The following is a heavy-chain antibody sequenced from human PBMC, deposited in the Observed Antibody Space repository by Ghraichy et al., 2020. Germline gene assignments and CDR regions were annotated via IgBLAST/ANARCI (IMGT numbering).Heavy chain of an antibody. CDR3: AKDANTRTAVDAPFDY. J-gene: IGHJ4*02. CDR1: GFTFSNYA. CDR2: ISGSGANT. Sequence: GGSLRLSCAASGFTFSNYAMRWVRRTPGKGLEWVASISGSGANTYYADSVKGRFSISGDNSKNTVYLQMNSLRAEDTAVYYCAKDANTRTAVDAPFDYWGPGTLVTVSS. D-gene: IGHD5-18*01. V-gene: IGHV3-23*01.